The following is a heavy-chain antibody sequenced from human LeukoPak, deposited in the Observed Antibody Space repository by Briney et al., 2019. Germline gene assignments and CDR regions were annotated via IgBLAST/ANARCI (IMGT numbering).Heavy chain of an antibody. J-gene: IGHJ2*01. Sequence: PSETLSLTCTVSGGSISSSSYYWGWIRQPPGKGLEWIGSIYYSGGTYYNPSLKSRVTISVDTSKNQFSLKLSSVTAADTAVYYCARLAGRQLYGWYFDLWGRGTLVTVSS. CDR3: ARLAGRQLYGWYFDL. CDR2: IYYSGGT. CDR1: GGSISSSSYY. D-gene: IGHD4-17*01. V-gene: IGHV4-39*01.